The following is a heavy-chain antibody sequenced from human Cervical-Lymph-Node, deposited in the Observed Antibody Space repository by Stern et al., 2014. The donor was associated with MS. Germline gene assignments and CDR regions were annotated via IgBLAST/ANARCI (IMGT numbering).Heavy chain of an antibody. J-gene: IGHJ4*02. D-gene: IGHD5-18*01. CDR3: AKVSAVDTAMGGFDY. CDR1: GFTFSSYG. Sequence: VQLEESGGGVVQPGRSLRLSCAASGFTFSSYGMHWVRQAPGKGLEWVAVISYDGSNKYYADSVKGRFTISGDNSKNTLYLQMNSLRAEDTAVYYCAKVSAVDTAMGGFDYWGQGTLVTVSS. V-gene: IGHV3-30*18. CDR2: ISYDGSNK.